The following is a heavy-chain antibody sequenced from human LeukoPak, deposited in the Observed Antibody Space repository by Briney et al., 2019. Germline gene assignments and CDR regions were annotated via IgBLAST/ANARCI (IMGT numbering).Heavy chain of an antibody. CDR2: INPSGGGT. D-gene: IGHD3-16*01. CDR3: AKDRRGPKSYYYFYYMDV. Sequence: ASVKVSCKASGYTFSDFYIHWVRQAPGQGLEWVGWINPSGGGTNYAPQFQGRVTMARDTSISTAYMELSRLTSDDTAVYHCAKDRRGPKSYYYFYYMDVWGKGTTVTVSS. CDR1: GYTFSDFY. J-gene: IGHJ6*03. V-gene: IGHV1-2*02.